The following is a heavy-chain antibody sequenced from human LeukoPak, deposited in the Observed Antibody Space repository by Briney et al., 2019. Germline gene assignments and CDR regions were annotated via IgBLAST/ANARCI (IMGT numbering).Heavy chain of an antibody. CDR2: IYHSGST. Sequence: SETLSLTCTVSGGSIGSGGYYWSWIRQPPGKGLEWIGHIYHSGSTYYNPSLKSRVTISVDRSKNQFSLKLSSVTAADTAVYYCASRPRYCSSTSCQWNYYYMDVWGKGTTVTVSS. CDR3: ASRPRYCSSTSCQWNYYYMDV. D-gene: IGHD2-2*01. J-gene: IGHJ6*03. V-gene: IGHV4-30-2*01. CDR1: GGSIGSGGYY.